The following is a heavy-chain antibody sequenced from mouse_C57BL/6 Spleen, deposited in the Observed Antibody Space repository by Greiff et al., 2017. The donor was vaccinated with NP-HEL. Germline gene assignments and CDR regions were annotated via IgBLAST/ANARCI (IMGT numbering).Heavy chain of an antibody. CDR2: IRLKSDNYAT. CDR1: GFTFSNYW. J-gene: IGHJ3*01. V-gene: IGHV6-3*01. CDR3: TGEGY. Sequence: EVQLQQSGGGLVQPGGSMKLSCVASGFTFSNYWMNWVRQSPEKGLEWVAQIRLKSDNYATHYAESVKGRFTISRDDSKSSVYLQMNNLRAEATGIYYCTGEGYWGQGTLVTVSA.